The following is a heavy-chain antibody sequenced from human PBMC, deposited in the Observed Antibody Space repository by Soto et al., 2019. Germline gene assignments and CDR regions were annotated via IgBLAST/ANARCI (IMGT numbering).Heavy chain of an antibody. J-gene: IGHJ3*02. CDR2: IIPIFGTA. Sequence: QVQLVQSGAEVKKPGSSVKVSCKASGGTFSSYAISWVRQAPGHGLEWMGGIIPIFGTANYAQTFQGRVTITADESTSTAYMELSRLRSEDTGLYYCARDRYCSSTSCYRRIAVAGGDDAFDIWGQGTMFTVSS. CDR1: GGTFSSYA. CDR3: ARDRYCSSTSCYRRIAVAGGDDAFDI. V-gene: IGHV1-69*01. D-gene: IGHD2-2*02.